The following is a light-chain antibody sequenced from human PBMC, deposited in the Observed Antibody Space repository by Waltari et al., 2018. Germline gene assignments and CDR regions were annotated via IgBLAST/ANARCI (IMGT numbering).Light chain of an antibody. J-gene: IGKJ4*01. CDR3: QQYNEWPPLT. Sequence: EIVMTQSPATLSVSQGDGVTLSCRASQSIGSALAWYQQRPGQPPRLLIHDASIRATDIPARFSGHGSGTEFTLTISSLQSEDFAVYYCQQYNEWPPLTFGGGTKVDVK. CDR1: QSIGSA. CDR2: DAS. V-gene: IGKV3-15*01.